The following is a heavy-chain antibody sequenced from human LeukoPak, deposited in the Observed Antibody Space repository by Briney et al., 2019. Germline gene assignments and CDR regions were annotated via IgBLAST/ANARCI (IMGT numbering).Heavy chain of an antibody. CDR2: ISYDGNNK. CDR1: GFPFNSYV. Sequence: PGGFLRLSCAASGFPFNSYVMHWVRQAPGRGLEWVAVISYDGNNKYFADSVKGRFTISRDNSMNTLDLQMNSLRAEDTALYYCARDRVGATQFDYWGQGTLVTVSS. D-gene: IGHD1-26*01. V-gene: IGHV3-30*01. CDR3: ARDRVGATQFDY. J-gene: IGHJ4*02.